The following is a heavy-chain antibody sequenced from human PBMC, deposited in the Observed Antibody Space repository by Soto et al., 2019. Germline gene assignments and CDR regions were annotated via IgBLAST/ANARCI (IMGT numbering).Heavy chain of an antibody. CDR1: GLSLSGYY. D-gene: IGHD3-10*01. Sequence: GGSLRLSCAASGLSLSGYYLNWVRQAPGKGLEWVSSISSSSNYIFYADSVKGRFTISRDNTEKSLFLQMNSLRPEDTAVYYCARDSSTMLRGIIGPWGQGTLVTVSS. J-gene: IGHJ5*02. V-gene: IGHV3-21*01. CDR2: ISSSSNYI. CDR3: ARDSSTMLRGIIGP.